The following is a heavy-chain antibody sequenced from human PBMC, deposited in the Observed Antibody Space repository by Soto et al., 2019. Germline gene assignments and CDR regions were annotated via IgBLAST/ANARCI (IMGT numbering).Heavy chain of an antibody. CDR3: ARGKNSDFDI. J-gene: IGHJ3*02. V-gene: IGHV6-1*01. D-gene: IGHD1-7*01. CDR1: GDNVFRNGFA. Sequence: QVQLQQSGPGLVKPSQTLSLTCANSGDNVFRNGFAWNWVRQSPSRVLEWLGRTYYRSKRENDYAVYVKGRSTINLDASNNQLSLQLDSVTPEESSFYDCARGKNSDFDIWGQGTLVIVYS. CDR2: TYYRSKREN.